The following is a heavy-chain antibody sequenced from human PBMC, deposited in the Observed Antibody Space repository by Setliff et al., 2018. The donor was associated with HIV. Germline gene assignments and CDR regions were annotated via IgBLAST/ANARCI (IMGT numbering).Heavy chain of an antibody. CDR3: AAASNRRVRGVNLHYYYYMDV. D-gene: IGHD3-10*01. CDR2: IVPMFGTA. Sequence: EASVKVSCKASGGSFSRNAISWVRQAPGHGLEWMGGIVPMFGTADYAQKFQGSVTIIADESTSTAYMELSSLRSEDTAVYYCAAASNRRVRGVNLHYYYYMDVWGKGTTVTVSS. CDR1: GGSFSRNA. V-gene: IGHV1-69*13. J-gene: IGHJ6*03.